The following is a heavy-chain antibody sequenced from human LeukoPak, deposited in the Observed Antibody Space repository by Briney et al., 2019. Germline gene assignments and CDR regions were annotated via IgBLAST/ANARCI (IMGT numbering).Heavy chain of an antibody. J-gene: IGHJ4*02. CDR1: GYTFTSYG. CDR2: ISAYNGNT. CDR3: ARRVSSGGRDY. Sequence: GASVKVSCKASGYTFTSYGISWVRQAPGQGLEWMGWISAYNGNTNYAQKFQGRVTMTRDTSISTAYMELSRLRSDDTAVYYCARRVSSGGRDYWGQGTLVTVSS. D-gene: IGHD3-16*01. V-gene: IGHV1-18*01.